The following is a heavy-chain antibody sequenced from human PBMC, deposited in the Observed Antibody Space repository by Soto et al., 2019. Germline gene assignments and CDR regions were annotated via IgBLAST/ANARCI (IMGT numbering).Heavy chain of an antibody. V-gene: IGHV3-33*01. D-gene: IGHD6-6*01. CDR3: ARNRGSSSPHYYYYGMDV. CDR1: GFTFSSYG. CDR2: IWYDGSNK. Sequence: GGSLRLSCAASGFTFSSYGMHWVRQAPGKGLEWVAVIWYDGSNKYYADSVKGRFTISRDNSKNTLYLQMNSLRAEDTAVYYCARNRGSSSPHYYYYGMDVWGQGTTVTVSS. J-gene: IGHJ6*02.